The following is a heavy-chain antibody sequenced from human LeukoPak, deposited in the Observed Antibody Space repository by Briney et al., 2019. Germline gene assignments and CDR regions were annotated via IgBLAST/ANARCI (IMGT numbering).Heavy chain of an antibody. Sequence: PSETLSLTCAVYGGSFSGYYWSWIRQPPGKGLEWIGEINHSGSTNYNPSLKSRVTISVDTSKNQFSLKLSSVTAADTAVYYCARGLYRARMDVWGQGTTVTASS. V-gene: IGHV4-34*01. CDR1: GGSFSGYY. CDR3: ARGLYRARMDV. CDR2: INHSGST. D-gene: IGHD1-14*01. J-gene: IGHJ6*02.